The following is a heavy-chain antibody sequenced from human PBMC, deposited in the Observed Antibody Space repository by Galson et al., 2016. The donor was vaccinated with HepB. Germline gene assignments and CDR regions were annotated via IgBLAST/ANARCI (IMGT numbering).Heavy chain of an antibody. Sequence: SLRLSCAASGFTLSSYGIHWVRQAPGKGLEWVAVNWYDGVNTYYADSVKGRFTISRDDSKNTLYLQMNSLGAEDTAVYYCARQAFTNWNPFDDWGQGTLVTVSS. D-gene: IGHD1-1*01. CDR1: GFTLSSYG. J-gene: IGHJ4*02. CDR2: NWYDGVNT. V-gene: IGHV3-33*01. CDR3: ARQAFTNWNPFDD.